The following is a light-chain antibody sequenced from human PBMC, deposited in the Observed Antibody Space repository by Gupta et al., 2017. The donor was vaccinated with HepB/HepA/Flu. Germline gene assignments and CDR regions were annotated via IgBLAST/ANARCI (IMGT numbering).Light chain of an antibody. V-gene: IGLV2-11*01. Sequence: SALPQPRSVSGSPGQSVTISCTGTSSDVGGYNYVSWYQQHPAKAPKLMIYDVSKRPAGVPDRFSGSKSGNTASLTISGLQAEDEADYYCCSYAGSYTLVFGGGTKLTVL. CDR2: DVS. CDR3: CSYAGSYTLV. CDR1: SSDVGGYNY. J-gene: IGLJ2*01.